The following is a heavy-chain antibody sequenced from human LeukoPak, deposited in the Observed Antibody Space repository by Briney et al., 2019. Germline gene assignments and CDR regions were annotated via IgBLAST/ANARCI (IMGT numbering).Heavy chain of an antibody. D-gene: IGHD3-10*01. V-gene: IGHV4-34*01. CDR2: INHSGST. CDR1: GXXFXXXY. J-gene: IGHJ3*02. CDR3: AREGSVDAFDI. Sequence: SETLSLTCAVXGXXFXXXYXXXXXXPXGXXLXWIGEINHSGSTNYNPSLKSRVTISVDTSKNQFSLKLSSVTAADTAVYYCAREGSVDAFDIWGQGTMVTVSS.